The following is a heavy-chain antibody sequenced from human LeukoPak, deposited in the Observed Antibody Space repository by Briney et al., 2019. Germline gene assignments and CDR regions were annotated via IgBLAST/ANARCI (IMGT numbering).Heavy chain of an antibody. CDR2: ISAYNGNT. D-gene: IGHD6-19*01. CDR3: ARADSVTIAVAGLSCFDY. V-gene: IGHV1-18*01. J-gene: IGHJ4*02. Sequence: ASVKVSCKASGYTFTSNGISWVRQAPGQGLEWMGWISAYNGNTKYAQNLQGRVTMTTDTSTSTVYMELSSLRSDGTAVYYCARADSVTIAVAGLSCFDYWGQGTLVTVSS. CDR1: GYTFTSNG.